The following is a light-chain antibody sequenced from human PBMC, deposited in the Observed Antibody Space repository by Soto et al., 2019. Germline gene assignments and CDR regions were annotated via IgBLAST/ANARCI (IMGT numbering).Light chain of an antibody. Sequence: DIQMTQSPSSLSASVGDRVTITCQASQDISNYLNWYQQKPGKAPKLLIYDASNLETGVPSRFSGSVSGTDFTFTISSLQPEDIATYYCQQYDTLLIFTFGPGTKVDIK. CDR2: DAS. CDR1: QDISNY. J-gene: IGKJ3*01. CDR3: QQYDTLLIFT. V-gene: IGKV1-33*01.